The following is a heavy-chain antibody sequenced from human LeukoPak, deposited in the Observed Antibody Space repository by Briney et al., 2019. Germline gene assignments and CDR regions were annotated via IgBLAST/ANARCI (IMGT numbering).Heavy chain of an antibody. CDR1: RFTFSTYS. CDR2: ISYDGSNK. Sequence: PGGSLRLSCAASRFTFSTYSMNWVRQAPGKGLEWVAVISYDGSNKYYADSVKGRFTVSRDNSKNTLYLEMSSLRAEDTAVYYCAKELAPDSSGWYAGVYWGQGTLVTVSS. D-gene: IGHD6-19*01. V-gene: IGHV3-30*18. J-gene: IGHJ4*02. CDR3: AKELAPDSSGWYAGVY.